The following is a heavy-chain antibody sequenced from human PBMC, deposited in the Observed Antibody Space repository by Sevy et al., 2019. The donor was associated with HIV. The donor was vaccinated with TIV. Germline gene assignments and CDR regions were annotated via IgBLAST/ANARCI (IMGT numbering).Heavy chain of an antibody. J-gene: IGHJ5*02. CDR2: ISGSGGST. D-gene: IGHD2-15*01. V-gene: IGHV3-23*01. Sequence: GSLRLSCAASGFTFSSYAMSWVRQAPGKGLEWVSAISGSGGSTYYADSVKGRFTISRDNSKNTLYLQMNSLRAEDTAVYYCAKNAVVVVAATPANWFDPWGQGTLVTVSS. CDR1: GFTFSSYA. CDR3: AKNAVVVVAATPANWFDP.